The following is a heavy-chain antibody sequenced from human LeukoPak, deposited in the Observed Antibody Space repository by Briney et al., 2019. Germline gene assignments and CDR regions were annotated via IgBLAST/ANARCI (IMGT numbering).Heavy chain of an antibody. CDR1: GGSLSGYY. D-gene: IGHD3-3*01. CDR2: INHSGST. Sequence: SETLSLTCAVYGGSLSGYYWSWIRQPPGKGLEWIGEINHSGSTNYNPSLKSRVTISVDTSKNQFSLKLSSVTAADTAVYYCARCLWSGKSLLKRYYGMDVWGQGTTVTVSS. V-gene: IGHV4-34*01. CDR3: ARCLWSGKSLLKRYYGMDV. J-gene: IGHJ6*02.